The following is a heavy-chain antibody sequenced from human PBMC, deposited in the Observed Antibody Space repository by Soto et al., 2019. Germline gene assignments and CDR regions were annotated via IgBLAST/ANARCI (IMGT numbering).Heavy chain of an antibody. CDR2: VSTRGDIT. CDR3: SRDSSGYYYGITGWFDP. CDR1: GLNFNDYA. V-gene: IGHV3-23*01. Sequence: EVQLLESGGDLVQPGGSLRLSCAASGLNFNDYAMTWVRQAPGKGLEWVSSVSTRGDITYYSDSVKGRFTISRDNSKNTLYLQMNSLRAEDTAVYYCSRDSSGYYYGITGWFDPWGQGTLVTVSS. D-gene: IGHD3-22*01. J-gene: IGHJ5*02.